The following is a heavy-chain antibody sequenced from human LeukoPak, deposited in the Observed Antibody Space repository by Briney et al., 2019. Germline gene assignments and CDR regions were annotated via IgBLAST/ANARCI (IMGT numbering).Heavy chain of an antibody. CDR3: ARGRGITGTTVINGMDV. Sequence: SETLSLTCTVSGGSISSSSYYWGWIRQPPGKGLEWIGSIYYSGSTYYNPSLKSRVTISVDTSKNQFSLKLSSVTAADTAVYYCARGRGITGTTVINGMDVWGQGTTVTVSS. V-gene: IGHV4-39*01. D-gene: IGHD1-7*01. CDR1: GGSISSSSYY. CDR2: IYYSGST. J-gene: IGHJ6*02.